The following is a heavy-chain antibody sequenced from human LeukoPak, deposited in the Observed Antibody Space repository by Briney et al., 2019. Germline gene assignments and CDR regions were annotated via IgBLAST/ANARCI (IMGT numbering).Heavy chain of an antibody. CDR3: AGEVNIAATFDWLLR. CDR2: ISYDGSNK. CDR1: GFTFSSYW. D-gene: IGHD3-9*01. J-gene: IGHJ4*02. Sequence: GGSLRLSCAASGFTFSSYWMSWVRQAPGKGLEWVAVISYDGSNKYYADSVKGRFTISRDNSKNTLYLQMNSLRAEDTAVYYCAGEVNIAATFDWLLRWGQGTLVTVSS. V-gene: IGHV3-30*03.